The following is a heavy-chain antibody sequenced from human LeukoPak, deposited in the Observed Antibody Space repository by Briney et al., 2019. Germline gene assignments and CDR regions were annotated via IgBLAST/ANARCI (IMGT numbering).Heavy chain of an antibody. Sequence: GGSLRLSCAASGFTFSSYTMNWVRQAPGKGLEWVSSISGSSSYIYYADSVKGRFTISRDNSQNTMYLQMNSLRAEDTAVYYCARENDYALDYWGQGTLVTVSS. CDR3: ARENDYALDY. CDR2: ISGSSSYI. D-gene: IGHD4-17*01. J-gene: IGHJ4*02. V-gene: IGHV3-21*01. CDR1: GFTFSSYT.